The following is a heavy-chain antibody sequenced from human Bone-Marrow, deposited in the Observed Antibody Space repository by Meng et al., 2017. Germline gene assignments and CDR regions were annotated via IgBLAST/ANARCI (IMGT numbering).Heavy chain of an antibody. D-gene: IGHD4-17*01. CDR1: SGSFSSYA. CDR2: INPNGGGT. V-gene: IGHV1-2*02. CDR3: AGTGYGDSLDYYYYDMDV. Sequence: ASSLIFSKASSGSFSSYAISWLRHAPGQGLVWMGWINPNGGGTNYAQKSQGRVTMTRDTSISTAYMELSRLGSDETTVYYCAGTGYGDSLDYYYYDMDVWGQGTTVTVSS. J-gene: IGHJ6*02.